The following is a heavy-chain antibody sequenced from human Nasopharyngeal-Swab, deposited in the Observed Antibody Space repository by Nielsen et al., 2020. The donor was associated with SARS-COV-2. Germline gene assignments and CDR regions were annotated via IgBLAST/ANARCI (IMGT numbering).Heavy chain of an antibody. D-gene: IGHD1-26*01. CDR2: ISGSGGST. CDR1: GFNFRSYA. V-gene: IGHV3-23*01. J-gene: IGHJ4*02. Sequence: GESLKISCAASGFNFRSYAMSWVRQAPGKGLEWVSAISGSGGSTYYVDSVKGRFTISRDNSKNTLYLQMSSLRAEDTAVYYCAKGPFRKWELLPWDYWGQGTLVTVSS. CDR3: AKGPFRKWELLPWDY.